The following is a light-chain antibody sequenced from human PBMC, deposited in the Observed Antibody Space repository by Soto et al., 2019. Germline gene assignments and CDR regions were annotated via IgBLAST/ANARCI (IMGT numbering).Light chain of an antibody. CDR1: QTINSW. CDR3: QQYNSYMWT. Sequence: DIQMTQSPSTLSASVGDRVTITCRASQTINSWLAWYQQKPGKAPKLLIYKASSLESGVPSRFSGSGSETEFTLTISSLQPDDVATYYCQQYNSYMWTFGQGTKVEIK. CDR2: KAS. J-gene: IGKJ1*01. V-gene: IGKV1-5*03.